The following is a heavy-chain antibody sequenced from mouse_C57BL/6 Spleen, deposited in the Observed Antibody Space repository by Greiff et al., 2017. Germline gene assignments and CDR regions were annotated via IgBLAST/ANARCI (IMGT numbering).Heavy chain of an antibody. CDR3: AREKGDISGYGFAY. V-gene: IGHV1-52*01. CDR1: GYTFTSYW. Sequence: QVQLQQSGAELVRPGSSVKLSCKASGYTFTSYWMHWVKQRPIQGLEWIGNIDPSDSETHYNQKFKDKATLTVDKSSSTAYMQRSSLTSEDSAVYYCAREKGDISGYGFAYWGQGTLVTVSA. D-gene: IGHD3-2*02. J-gene: IGHJ3*01. CDR2: IDPSDSET.